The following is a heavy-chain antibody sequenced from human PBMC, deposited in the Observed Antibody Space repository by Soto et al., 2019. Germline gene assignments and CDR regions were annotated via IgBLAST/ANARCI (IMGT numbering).Heavy chain of an antibody. CDR3: ARGVPIFMDY. Sequence: QVQLVQSGAEEKKPGASVKVSCRASGYTFTSYAIHWVRQAPGQWLEWLGWINAGTGNTKYSQKVQGRVTITRDTSASTDYMELSSLRTEDTAVYYCARGVPIFMDYWGQGTLVTVSS. CDR2: INAGTGNT. D-gene: IGHD3-10*01. J-gene: IGHJ4*02. CDR1: GYTFTSYA. V-gene: IGHV1-3*05.